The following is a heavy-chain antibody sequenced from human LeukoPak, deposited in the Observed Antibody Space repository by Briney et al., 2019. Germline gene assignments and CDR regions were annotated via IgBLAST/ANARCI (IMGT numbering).Heavy chain of an antibody. J-gene: IGHJ4*02. CDR1: GFTFDDYA. Sequence: GGSLRLSCAASGFTFDDYAMHWVRQAPGKGLEWVSGISWNSGSIGYADSVKGRFTISRDNAKNSLYLQMNSLRAEDTALYYCAKDIDSSSWYYFDYWGQGTLVSVSS. CDR3: AKDIDSSSWYYFDY. V-gene: IGHV3-9*01. CDR2: ISWNSGSI. D-gene: IGHD6-13*01.